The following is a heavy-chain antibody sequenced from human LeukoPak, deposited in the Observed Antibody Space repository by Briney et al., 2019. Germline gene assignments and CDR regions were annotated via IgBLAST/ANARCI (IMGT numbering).Heavy chain of an antibody. CDR2: IYSGGST. CDR3: VKDGTYYYDRLDWFDP. D-gene: IGHD3-22*01. V-gene: IGHV3-53*05. J-gene: IGHJ5*02. CDR1: GFAVSRDY. Sequence: PGGSLRLSCAASGFAVSRDYMSWVRQTPGNGLEWVSVIYSGGSTYYADSVKGRFTISRDNSKNTLYLQMSSLRAEDTAVYYCVKDGTYYYDRLDWFDPWGQGTLVTVSS.